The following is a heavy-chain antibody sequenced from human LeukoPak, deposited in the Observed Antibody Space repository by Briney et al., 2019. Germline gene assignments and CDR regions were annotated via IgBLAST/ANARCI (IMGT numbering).Heavy chain of an antibody. V-gene: IGHV6-1*01. D-gene: IGHD1-26*01. CDR3: AREGRGSYYFWRAGATSFDY. Sequence: QTLALTCALCGDTFSSNSAAWDGIRQSPSRGLEWLERTYYRSKWYNDYAVAVKNQITIKPDTSKNQFSLQLNSVTPEDTAVYYCAREGRGSYYFWRAGATSFDYWGQGTLVTVSS. J-gene: IGHJ4*02. CDR2: TYYRSKWYN. CDR1: GDTFSSNSAA.